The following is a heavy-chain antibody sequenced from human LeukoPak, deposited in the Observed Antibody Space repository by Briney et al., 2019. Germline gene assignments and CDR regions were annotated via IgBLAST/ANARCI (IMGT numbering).Heavy chain of an antibody. V-gene: IGHV3-20*04. CDR3: ARDDSSGGGFDY. Sequence: GGSLRLSCAASGFTFSSYSMNWVRQAPGKGLEWVSGINWNGGSTGYADSVKGRFTISRDNAKNSLYLQMNSLRAEDTALYYCARDDSSGGGFDYWGQGTLVTVSS. CDR1: GFTFSSYS. CDR2: INWNGGST. J-gene: IGHJ4*02. D-gene: IGHD3-22*01.